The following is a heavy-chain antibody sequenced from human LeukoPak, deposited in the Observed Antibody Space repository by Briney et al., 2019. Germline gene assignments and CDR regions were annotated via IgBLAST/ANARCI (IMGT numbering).Heavy chain of an antibody. CDR1: GFTFSSYA. J-gene: IGHJ5*02. CDR2: ISGSGGST. V-gene: IGHV3-23*01. Sequence: GGSLRLSCAASGFTFSSYAMSWVRQAPGKALEWVSAISGSGGSTYYADSVKGRFTISRDNSKNTLYLQMNSLRAEDTAVYYCASQAGYCSSTGCYAPWGQGTLVTVSS. D-gene: IGHD2-2*01. CDR3: ASQAGYCSSTGCYAP.